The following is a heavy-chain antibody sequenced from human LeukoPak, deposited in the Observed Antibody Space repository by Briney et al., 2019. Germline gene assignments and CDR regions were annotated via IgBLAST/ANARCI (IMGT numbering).Heavy chain of an antibody. J-gene: IGHJ4*02. D-gene: IGHD5-18*01. Sequence: PGGSLRLSCAVSGFSFSDHNMTWVRQAPGQGLEWVSGNSGSGGSTYYADSVKGRFTISRDNSKNTLYLQMNSLRAEDTAVHYCAKVIVSVDTAIDYWGQGTLVTVSS. CDR1: GFSFSDHN. V-gene: IGHV3-23*01. CDR3: AKVIVSVDTAIDY. CDR2: NSGSGGST.